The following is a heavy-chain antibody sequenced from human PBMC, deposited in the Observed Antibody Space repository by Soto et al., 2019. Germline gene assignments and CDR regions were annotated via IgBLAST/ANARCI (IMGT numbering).Heavy chain of an antibody. D-gene: IGHD3-10*01. J-gene: IGHJ6*02. Sequence: SVKVSCKASGGTFSSYAISWVRQAPGQGLEWMGGIIPIFGTANYAQKFQGRVTITADESTSTAYMELSSLRSEDTAVYYCAIDLPIYGSGSYYYYYGMDVWGQGTTVTVSS. V-gene: IGHV1-69*13. CDR3: AIDLPIYGSGSYYYYYGMDV. CDR1: GGTFSSYA. CDR2: IIPIFGTA.